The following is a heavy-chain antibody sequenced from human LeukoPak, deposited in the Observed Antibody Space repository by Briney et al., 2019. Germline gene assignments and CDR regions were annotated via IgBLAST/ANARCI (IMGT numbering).Heavy chain of an antibody. Sequence: PGGSLRLSCTASGFTFGDYAMSWVRQAPGKGLEWVGFIRSKAYGGTTEYAASVKGRFTISRDDSKSIAYLQMNSLKTEDTAVYYCTRMNYYYGIDVWGQGTTVTVSS. J-gene: IGHJ6*02. CDR1: GFTFGDYA. CDR2: IRSKAYGGTT. CDR3: TRMNYYYGIDV. V-gene: IGHV3-49*04.